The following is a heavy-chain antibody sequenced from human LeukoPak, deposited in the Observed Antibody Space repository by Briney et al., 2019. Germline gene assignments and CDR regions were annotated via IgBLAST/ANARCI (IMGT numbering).Heavy chain of an antibody. CDR3: ARGQGYNYAPFDY. CDR2: IIPIFGTA. CDR1: GGTFSSYA. J-gene: IGHJ4*02. V-gene: IGHV1-69*05. D-gene: IGHD5-18*01. Sequence: GSSVKVSCKASGGTFSSYAISWVRQAPGQGREWMGGIIPIFGTANNAQKFQGRVTITTDESTSTAYMELSSLRSEDTAVYYCARGQGYNYAPFDYWGQGTLVTVSS.